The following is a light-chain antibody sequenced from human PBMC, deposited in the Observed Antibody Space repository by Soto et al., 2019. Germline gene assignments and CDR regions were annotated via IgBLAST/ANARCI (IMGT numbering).Light chain of an antibody. J-gene: IGLJ2*01. CDR2: SNN. V-gene: IGLV1-44*01. CDR3: ATWDVSLNGLV. CDR1: SSNIGRST. Sequence: QSVLTQPPSASGTPGQRVIISCSGSSSNIGRSTVNWNQQFPGAAPKLLIYSNNQRPSGVPDRFSGSKSGTSAYLAISGLQSEDETDYYCATWDVSLNGLVFGGGTKLTVL.